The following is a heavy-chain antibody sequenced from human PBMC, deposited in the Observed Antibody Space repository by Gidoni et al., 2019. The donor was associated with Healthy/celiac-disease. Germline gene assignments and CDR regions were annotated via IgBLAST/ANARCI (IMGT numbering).Heavy chain of an antibody. Sequence: QVQLVQSGAEVKKPGSSVKVSCKASGGTFSSYTISWVRQAPGQGLEWMGRIIPILGIANYAQKFQGRVTITADKSTSTAYMELSSLRSEDTAVYYCGTGLVVVPAAYYYYGMDVWGQGTTVTVSS. D-gene: IGHD2-2*01. CDR1: GGTFSSYT. V-gene: IGHV1-69*02. CDR2: IIPILGIA. J-gene: IGHJ6*02. CDR3: GTGLVVVPAAYYYYGMDV.